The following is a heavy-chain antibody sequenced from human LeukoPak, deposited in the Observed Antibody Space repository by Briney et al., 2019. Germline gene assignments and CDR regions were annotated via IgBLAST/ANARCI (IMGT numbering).Heavy chain of an antibody. CDR3: ARGYSSSFGY. CDR1: GFTFSSSA. Sequence: GGSLRLSCAASGFTFSSSAMSWVRQAPGKGLEWVSAISNNGGYTYYADSVQGRFTISRDNSKSTLCLQMNSLRAEDTAVYYCARGYSSSFGYWGQGTLVTVSS. D-gene: IGHD6-13*01. V-gene: IGHV3-23*01. J-gene: IGHJ4*02. CDR2: ISNNGGYT.